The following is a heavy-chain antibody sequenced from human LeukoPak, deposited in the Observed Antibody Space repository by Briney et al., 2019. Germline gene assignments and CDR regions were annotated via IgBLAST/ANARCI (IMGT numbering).Heavy chain of an antibody. CDR3: AKRSHLTGYFDN. CDR1: GFTFSNYS. D-gene: IGHD1-20*01. V-gene: IGHV3-23*01. CDR2: VRIRDGTT. J-gene: IGHJ4*02. Sequence: PGGSLRLSCVASGFTFSNYSMSWVRQAPGKGLEWLSAVRIRDGTTNHADSVKGRFTISGDNSKNTLSLQMNSLRAEDTAVYYCAKRSHLTGYFDNWGQGTLVTVSS.